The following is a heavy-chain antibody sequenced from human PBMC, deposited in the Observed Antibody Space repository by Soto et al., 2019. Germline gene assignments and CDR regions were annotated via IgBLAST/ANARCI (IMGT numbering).Heavy chain of an antibody. J-gene: IGHJ3*02. Sequence: SETLSLTCAVSGGSIGRSNWWSWVRQPPGKGLEWIGEIYHSGSTNYNPSLKSRVTISVDKSKNQFSLKLSSVTAADTAVYYCARAMGSGWYDIWGQGTMVTVSS. V-gene: IGHV4-4*02. CDR2: IYHSGST. D-gene: IGHD6-19*01. CDR3: ARAMGSGWYDI. CDR1: GGSIGRSNW.